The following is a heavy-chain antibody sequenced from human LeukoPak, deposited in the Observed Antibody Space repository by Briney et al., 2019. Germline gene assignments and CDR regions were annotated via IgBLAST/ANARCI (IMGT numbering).Heavy chain of an antibody. V-gene: IGHV4-39*07. J-gene: IGHJ5*02. Sequence: SETLSLTCTVSGGSISSYYWGWIRQPPGKGLEWIGSIYYSGSTYYNPSLKSRVTISVDTSKNQFSLKLSSVTAADTAVYYCARDGADFWSGYSPPAWFDPWGQGTLVTVSS. D-gene: IGHD3-3*01. CDR2: IYYSGST. CDR3: ARDGADFWSGYSPPAWFDP. CDR1: GGSISSYY.